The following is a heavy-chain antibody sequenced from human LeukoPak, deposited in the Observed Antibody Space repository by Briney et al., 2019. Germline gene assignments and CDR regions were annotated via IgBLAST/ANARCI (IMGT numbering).Heavy chain of an antibody. CDR2: ISSSSSYI. D-gene: IGHD4-11*01. CDR1: GVTFSSDS. Sequence: GRSLRLSCAASGVTFSSDSTNWARYAPGQGLEWVSSISSSSSYIYYADSVKGRFTISRDNAKNSLYLQMNSLRAEDTAVYYCARDGVDYSNYYFDYWGQGTLVTVSS. CDR3: ARDGVDYSNYYFDY. J-gene: IGHJ4*02. V-gene: IGHV3-21*01.